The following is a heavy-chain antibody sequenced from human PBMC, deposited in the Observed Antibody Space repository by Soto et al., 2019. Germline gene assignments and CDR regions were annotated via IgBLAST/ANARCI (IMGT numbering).Heavy chain of an antibody. CDR1: GFSLSNARMG. Sequence: QVTLKESGPVLVKPTETLTLTCTVSGFSLSNARMGVSWIRQPPGKALEWLAHIFSNDEKSYSTSLKSRLTISTDTSKSQVVLTMTNMDPVDTATYYCARTTRSGYSYGHPGGIDYWGQGTLVTVSS. J-gene: IGHJ4*02. CDR2: IFSNDEK. V-gene: IGHV2-26*01. D-gene: IGHD5-18*01. CDR3: ARTTRSGYSYGHPGGIDY.